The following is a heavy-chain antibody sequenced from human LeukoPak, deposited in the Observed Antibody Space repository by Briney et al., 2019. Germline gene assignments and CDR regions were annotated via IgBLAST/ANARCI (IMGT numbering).Heavy chain of an antibody. Sequence: SETLSLTCAVYGGSFSSYYWSWIRQPPGKGLEWIGYIYYSGSTNYNPSLKSRVTISVDTSKNQFSLKLSSVTAADTAVYYCARTTAMVRGYFDYWGQGTLVTVSS. D-gene: IGHD5-18*01. J-gene: IGHJ4*02. V-gene: IGHV4-59*01. CDR1: GGSFSSYY. CDR2: IYYSGST. CDR3: ARTTAMVRGYFDY.